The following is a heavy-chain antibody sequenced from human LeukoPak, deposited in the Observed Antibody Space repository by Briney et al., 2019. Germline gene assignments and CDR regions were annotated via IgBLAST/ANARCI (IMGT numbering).Heavy chain of an antibody. J-gene: IGHJ6*03. Sequence: GGSLRLSCAASGFTFSTYAMDWVRQSPGKGREGVSGIAGRGGGTYYGDSVKGRFTISRDNSKDTLYLQMNSLKAEATAVYYCAKVFCSSTGCYPDHSMDVWGKGTTVTVSS. CDR1: GFTFSTYA. CDR3: AKVFCSSTGCYPDHSMDV. V-gene: IGHV3-23*01. D-gene: IGHD2-2*01. CDR2: IAGRGGGT.